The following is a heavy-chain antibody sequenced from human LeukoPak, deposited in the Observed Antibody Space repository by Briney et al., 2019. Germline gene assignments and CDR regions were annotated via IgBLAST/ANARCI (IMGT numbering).Heavy chain of an antibody. D-gene: IGHD1-1*01. J-gene: IGHJ4*02. CDR3: AKGQERESRLDS. CDR2: ISNSGGST. V-gene: IGHV3-23*01. CDR1: GFTFNTYT. Sequence: GALRLSCAASGFTFNTYTMYWVRQAPGKGLEWVSGISNSGGSTYYADSVKGRFTISRDNSKNTLYLQMNSLRAEDTALYYCAKGQERESRLDSWGQGTLVTVSS.